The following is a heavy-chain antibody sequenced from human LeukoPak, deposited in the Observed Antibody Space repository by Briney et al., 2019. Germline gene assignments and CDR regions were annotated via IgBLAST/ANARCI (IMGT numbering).Heavy chain of an antibody. CDR3: VRGDYGDYTLFDY. D-gene: IGHD4-17*01. Sequence: GGSLRLSCAASGFAVSSNYMSWVRLAPGKGLEWVSVIYSGGSTYYADSVKGRFTISRDNSKNTLYLQMDSLRAEDTAVYYCVRGDYGDYTLFDYWGQGTLVTVSS. CDR1: GFAVSSNY. CDR2: IYSGGST. J-gene: IGHJ4*02. V-gene: IGHV3-53*01.